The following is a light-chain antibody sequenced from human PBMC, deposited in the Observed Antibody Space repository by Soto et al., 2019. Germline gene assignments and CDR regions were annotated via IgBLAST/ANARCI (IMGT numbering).Light chain of an antibody. Sequence: QAVLTQPPSACGTPGQRVTISCSGSGSSIGTNTVNWYRQLPGTAPKLLIYGNNQRPSGVPDRFSGSKSGTSASLAISGLQSEDEAEYYCAAWDGSLNNVLFGGGTKLTVL. CDR3: AAWDGSLNNVL. CDR2: GNN. CDR1: GSSIGTNT. J-gene: IGLJ2*01. V-gene: IGLV1-44*01.